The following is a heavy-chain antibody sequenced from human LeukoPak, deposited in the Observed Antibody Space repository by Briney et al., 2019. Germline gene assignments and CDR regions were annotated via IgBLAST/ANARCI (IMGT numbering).Heavy chain of an antibody. V-gene: IGHV1-46*01. CDR2: INPSGGST. Sequence: ASVKVSCKASGYTFTSYYMHWERQAPGQGLEWMGIINPSGGSTTYAQKFQGRLTMTRDTSTSTVYMEPSSLRSEDTAVYYCARPQGAYCGGDCYLDYWGQGTLVTVSS. D-gene: IGHD2-21*02. CDR1: GYTFTSYY. CDR3: ARPQGAYCGGDCYLDY. J-gene: IGHJ4*02.